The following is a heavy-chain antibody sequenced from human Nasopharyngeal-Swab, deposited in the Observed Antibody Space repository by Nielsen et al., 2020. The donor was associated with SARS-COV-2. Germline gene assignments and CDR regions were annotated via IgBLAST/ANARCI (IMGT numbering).Heavy chain of an antibody. D-gene: IGHD6-19*01. J-gene: IGHJ4*02. V-gene: IGHV1-69*13. Sequence: SVKVSCKASGGTFSSYAISWVRQAPGQGLEWMGGIIPIFGTANYAQKFQGRVTITADESTSTAYMELSSLRSEDTAVYCCARDWGYSSGWYPVCWGQGTLVTVSS. CDR2: IIPIFGTA. CDR3: ARDWGYSSGWYPVC. CDR1: GGTFSSYA.